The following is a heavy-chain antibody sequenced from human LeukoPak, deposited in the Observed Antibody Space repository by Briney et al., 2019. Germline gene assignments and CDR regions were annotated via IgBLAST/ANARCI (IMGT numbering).Heavy chain of an antibody. CDR3: ASATRGVSTFPPFDAFDI. V-gene: IGHV4-39*07. CDR1: GESISNGRYY. D-gene: IGHD5/OR15-5a*01. CDR2: IYYSGNT. Sequence: KPSETLSLTCTVSGESISNGRYYWGWIHQPPGKGLGWIGSIYYSGNTYYNPSLKSRVTISGDTSKNQFSLKLRSVTAADTAVFYCASATRGVSTFPPFDAFDIWGQGTLVTVSS. J-gene: IGHJ3*02.